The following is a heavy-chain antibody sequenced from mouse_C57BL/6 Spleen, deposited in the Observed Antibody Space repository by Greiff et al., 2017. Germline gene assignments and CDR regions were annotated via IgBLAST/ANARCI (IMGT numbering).Heavy chain of an antibody. CDR2: ISSGGSYT. V-gene: IGHV5-6*01. Sequence: EVQGVESGGDLVKPGGSLKLSCAASGFTFSSYGMSWVRQTPDKRLEWVATISSGGSYTYYPDSVKGRFTISRDNAKNTLYLQMSSLKSEDTAMYYWASLYYDYDGDYFDYWGQGTTLTVSS. CDR3: ASLYYDYDGDYFDY. CDR1: GFTFSSYG. D-gene: IGHD2-4*01. J-gene: IGHJ2*01.